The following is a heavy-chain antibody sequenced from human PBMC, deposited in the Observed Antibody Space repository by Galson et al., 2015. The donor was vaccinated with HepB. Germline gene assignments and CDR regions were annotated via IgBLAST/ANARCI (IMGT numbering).Heavy chain of an antibody. CDR1: GFTFSSYS. Sequence: SLRLSCAASGFTFSSYSMNWVRQAPGKGLEWVSSISSSSSYIYYADSVKGRFTISRDNAKNSLYLQMNSLRAEDTAVYYCARDSDYDYVWGSYRYGENYFDYWGQGTLVTVSS. V-gene: IGHV3-21*01. J-gene: IGHJ4*02. CDR3: ARDSDYDYVWGSYRYGENYFDY. CDR2: ISSSSSYI. D-gene: IGHD3-16*02.